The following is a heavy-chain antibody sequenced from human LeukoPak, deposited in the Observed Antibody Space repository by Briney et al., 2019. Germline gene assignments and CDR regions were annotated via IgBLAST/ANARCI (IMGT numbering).Heavy chain of an antibody. CDR1: GGTLSSYA. J-gene: IGHJ4*02. D-gene: IGHD6-13*01. CDR2: IITIFGTA. V-gene: IGHV1-69*05. Sequence: SVKLSCTASGGTLSSYAISWVCQTPGQGLEWMGGIITIFGTANYAQKFQGRVTITTAESTSTAYMELSSLRSEDTAVYYCAKDYPIAAAGRGTSSGFDYWGQGTLVTVSS. CDR3: AKDYPIAAAGRGTSSGFDY.